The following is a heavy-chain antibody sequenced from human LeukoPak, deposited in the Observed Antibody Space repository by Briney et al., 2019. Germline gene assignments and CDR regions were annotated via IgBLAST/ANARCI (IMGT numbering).Heavy chain of an antibody. V-gene: IGHV5-51*01. J-gene: IGHJ4*02. CDR2: IYPGDSDT. CDR1: GYSFTSYW. D-gene: IGHD2-15*01. Sequence: GEPLKISCQGSGYSFTSYWIGWVRQMPGKGLEWMGIIYPGDSDTRYSPSFQGQVTISADKSISTAYLQWSSLKASDTAMYYCARHSAGYCSGGSCHKLPLDYWGQGTLVTVSS. CDR3: ARHSAGYCSGGSCHKLPLDY.